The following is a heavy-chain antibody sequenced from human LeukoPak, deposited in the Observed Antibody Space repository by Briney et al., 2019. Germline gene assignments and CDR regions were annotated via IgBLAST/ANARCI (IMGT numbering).Heavy chain of an antibody. CDR1: GNSISSGDYY. D-gene: IGHD3-22*01. V-gene: IGHV4-61*02. CDR3: ARASYSYDISGWVPFDY. J-gene: IGHJ4*02. CDR2: IYTSGST. Sequence: KPSQTLSLTCTVSGNSISSGDYYRSWIRQPAGKGLEWIGRIYTSGSTTYNPSLKSRVTISGDTSENQFSLRLSSVTAADTAVYYCARASYSYDISGWVPFDYWGQGTLVTVSS.